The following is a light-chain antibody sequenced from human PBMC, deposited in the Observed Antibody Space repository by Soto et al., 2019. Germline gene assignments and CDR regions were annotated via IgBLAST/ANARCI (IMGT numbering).Light chain of an antibody. Sequence: QSVLTQPPSVSGAPGQRVTISCTGTSSNIGAGYDVHWYQQLPGTAPKLLIYGNSNRPSGVPDRFSGSKSGTTASLAITGLQDEDEAAYYCQSYDSSRSGYVFGTGTKLTVL. CDR1: SSNIGAGYD. CDR2: GNS. V-gene: IGLV1-40*01. J-gene: IGLJ1*01. CDR3: QSYDSSRSGYV.